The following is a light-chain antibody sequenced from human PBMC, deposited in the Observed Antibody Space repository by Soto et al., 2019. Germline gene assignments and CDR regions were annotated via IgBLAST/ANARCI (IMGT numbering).Light chain of an antibody. J-gene: IGKJ4*01. CDR1: QGLLHSDGYNY. CDR2: LGS. V-gene: IGKV2-28*01. Sequence: IVMTQSPLSLPVTPGEPASISCRSSQGLLHSDGYNYLDWFLQRPGQPPQVLIYLGSNRAPGVPDRFSGSGSGTDFTLKISRVEAEDVGVYYCMQALQTPLTFGGGTKVEIK. CDR3: MQALQTPLT.